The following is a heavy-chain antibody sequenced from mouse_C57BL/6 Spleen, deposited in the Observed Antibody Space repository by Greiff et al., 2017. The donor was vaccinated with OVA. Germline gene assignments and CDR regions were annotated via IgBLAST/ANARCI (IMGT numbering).Heavy chain of an antibody. CDR1: GYTFTSYW. CDR2: IDPSDSAT. Sequence: QVQLQQPGAELVRPGSSVKLSCKASGYTFTSYWMHWVKQRPIQGLEWIGNIDPSDSATHYNQKFKDKATLTVDKSSSTAYMQLSSLTSEDSAVYYCARSGNYEYFDYWGQGTTLTVSS. D-gene: IGHD2-1*01. J-gene: IGHJ2*01. CDR3: ARSGNYEYFDY. V-gene: IGHV1-52*01.